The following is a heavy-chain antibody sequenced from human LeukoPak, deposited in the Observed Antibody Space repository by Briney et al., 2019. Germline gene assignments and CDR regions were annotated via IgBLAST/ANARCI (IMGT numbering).Heavy chain of an antibody. D-gene: IGHD5/OR15-5a*01. CDR3: ARVSVYGRAAQYYFDY. Sequence: ASVKVSCKASGYTFTGYYMHWVRQAPGQGLEWVGWINPNSGGTNYAQKFQGRVTMTRDASISTAYMELSRLRSDDTAVYYCARVSVYGRAAQYYFDYWGQGTLVTVSS. CDR2: INPNSGGT. V-gene: IGHV1-2*02. CDR1: GYTFTGYY. J-gene: IGHJ4*02.